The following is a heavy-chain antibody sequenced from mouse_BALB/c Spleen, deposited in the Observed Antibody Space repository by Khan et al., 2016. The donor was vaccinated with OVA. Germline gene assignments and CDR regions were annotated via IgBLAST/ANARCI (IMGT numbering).Heavy chain of an antibody. CDR3: ARGGGGDRFAY. CDR2: ISTYYGDA. J-gene: IGHJ3*01. CDR1: GYTFTDHT. Sequence: QIQLVQSGAELVRPGVSVKISCKGSGYTFTDHTIHWVKQSHAKSLEWIGVISTYYGDADYNQRFKGKATMTVDKSSSTAYMELARLTSEDSAIYYCARGGGGDRFAYWGQGTLVTISA. V-gene: IGHV1S137*01.